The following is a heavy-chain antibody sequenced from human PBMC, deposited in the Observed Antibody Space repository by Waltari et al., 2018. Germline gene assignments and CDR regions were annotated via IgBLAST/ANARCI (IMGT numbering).Heavy chain of an antibody. CDR3: ARGFGSATTSRFDP. CDR2: MDYSGIT. D-gene: IGHD5-12*01. V-gene: IGHV4-39*07. CDR1: GGSISSSSYY. Sequence: QLQLQESGPGLVKPPETLSLTCTVSGGSISSSSYYWGWIRQPPAKGLEWVASMDYSGITYYNPSLKSRVTISVDTSKNQFSLEVRSVTAADTAVYYCARGFGSATTSRFDPWGQGIVVTVSS. J-gene: IGHJ5*02.